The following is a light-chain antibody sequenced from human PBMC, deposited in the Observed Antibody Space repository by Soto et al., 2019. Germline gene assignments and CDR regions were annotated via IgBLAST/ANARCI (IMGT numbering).Light chain of an antibody. CDR2: SNN. CDR1: SSNIGSNT. J-gene: IGLJ2*01. CDR3: AAWDDSLNGVV. V-gene: IGLV1-44*01. Sequence: QLVLTQPPSASGTPGQRVTISCSGSSSNIGSNTVNWYQHLPGTAPKLLIYSNNQRPSGAPDRFSGSKSGTSASLAISGLQSEDEADYYCAAWDDSLNGVVFGGGTKLTVL.